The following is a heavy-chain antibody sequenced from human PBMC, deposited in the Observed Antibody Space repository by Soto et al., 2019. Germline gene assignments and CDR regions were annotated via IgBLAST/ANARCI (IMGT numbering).Heavy chain of an antibody. CDR1: GFTFNTYP. CDR3: AKGVLSFHYGMEV. CDR2: ISSTAGRTS. Sequence: PGGSLRLSCATSGFTFNTYPMTWARQASGKGLEWVSSISSTAGRTSSYADSVKGRFAISRDFSDNTVYLQMNNLRVDDTAVYFCAKGVLSFHYGMEVWGQGTTVTVSS. J-gene: IGHJ6*01. D-gene: IGHD3-10*01. V-gene: IGHV3-23*01.